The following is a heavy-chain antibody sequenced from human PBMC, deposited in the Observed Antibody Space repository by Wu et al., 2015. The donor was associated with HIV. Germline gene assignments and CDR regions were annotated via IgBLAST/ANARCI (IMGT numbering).Heavy chain of an antibody. D-gene: IGHD2-15*01. CDR1: GYIFTNYG. J-gene: IGHJ6*02. V-gene: IGHV1-2*02. Sequence: QVQLVQSGAEVKKPGASVKVSCETSGYIFTNYGINWVRQAPGQGLEWMGWINPNSGGPNYAQNFQGRVTMTRDTSIYTAYMEVRRLRSDDTAVYYCAREGYCSGGSCYPGDGGMDVWGQGTTVTVSS. CDR3: AREGYCSGGSCYPGDGGMDV. CDR2: INPNSGGP.